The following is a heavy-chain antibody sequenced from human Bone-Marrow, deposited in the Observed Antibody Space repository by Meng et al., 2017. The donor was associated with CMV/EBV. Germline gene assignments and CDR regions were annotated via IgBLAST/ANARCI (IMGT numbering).Heavy chain of an antibody. CDR2: TYYRSKWYD. CDR3: ARVETNNWTVDY. CDR1: GDSVSSNSAA. D-gene: IGHD1-1*01. V-gene: IGHV6-1*01. Sequence: SQTLSLTCAISGDSVSSNSAAWNWIRQSPSRGLEWLGRTYYRSKWYDDYAVSVKSRITINLDTPKNQFSLQLKSVTPEDTAVYYCARVETNNWTVDYWGQGTPVTVSS. J-gene: IGHJ4*02.